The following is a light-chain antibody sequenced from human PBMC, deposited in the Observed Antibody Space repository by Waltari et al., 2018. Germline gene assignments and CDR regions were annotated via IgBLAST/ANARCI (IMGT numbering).Light chain of an antibody. CDR2: RDN. CDR1: AFSKQY. J-gene: IGLJ2*01. V-gene: IGLV3-25*03. CDR3: QSADSSGTYVV. Sequence: SYELTHPPSVSVSPGQTARTTCSAAAFSKQYAYWYQQKPGQAPVLAMYRDNERPSGIPERFSGSSSGTTVTLTISGVQAEDEADYYCQSADSSGTYVVFGGGTKLTVL.